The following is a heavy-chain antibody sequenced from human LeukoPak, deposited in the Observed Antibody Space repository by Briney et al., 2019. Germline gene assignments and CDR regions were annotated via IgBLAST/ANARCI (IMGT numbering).Heavy chain of an antibody. V-gene: IGHV1-18*01. D-gene: IGHD6-13*01. J-gene: IGHJ5*02. Sequence: ASVKDSCKASGYTFNSCGLSWVRQAPGQGLEWMGWISAYNGNTNYAQKVQGRVTMTTDTSTSTAYLELRSLRSDDTAVYYCARDGRKSPYSSSWYYPWGQGTLVTVSS. CDR2: ISAYNGNT. CDR1: GYTFNSCG. CDR3: ARDGRKSPYSSSWYYP.